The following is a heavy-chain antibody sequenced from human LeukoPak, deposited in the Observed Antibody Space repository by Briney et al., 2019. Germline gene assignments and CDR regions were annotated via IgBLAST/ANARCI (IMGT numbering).Heavy chain of an antibody. J-gene: IGHJ4*02. Sequence: GGSLRLSRAASGFSFGYYAMNWVRQAPGKGLEWVSLITANGDSTYYADSVKGQFTISRDNSKNSLSLQMNSLRTEDTALYYCAKDIKAGTAGFSFDYWGQGTLVAVSS. D-gene: IGHD2-21*02. V-gene: IGHV3-43*02. CDR1: GFSFGYYA. CDR3: AKDIKAGTAGFSFDY. CDR2: ITANGDST.